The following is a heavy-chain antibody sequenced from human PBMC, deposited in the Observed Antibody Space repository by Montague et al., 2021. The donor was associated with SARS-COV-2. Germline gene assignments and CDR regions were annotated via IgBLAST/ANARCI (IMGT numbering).Heavy chain of an antibody. Sequence: SETLSLTCAVSGTSFSGYSWNWIRQRPAKGLEWIGEINHGGSTNSNPYPKNRITISAETYKNKISLKLTPVAATATAVSYCARLRDGVVPSPILGIGPYFTYYYMDFWGKGTTVTVS. CDR1: GTSFSGYS. CDR2: INHGGST. CDR3: ARLRDGVVPSPILGIGPYFTYYYMDF. V-gene: IGHV4-34*01. D-gene: IGHD2-2*02. J-gene: IGHJ6*03.